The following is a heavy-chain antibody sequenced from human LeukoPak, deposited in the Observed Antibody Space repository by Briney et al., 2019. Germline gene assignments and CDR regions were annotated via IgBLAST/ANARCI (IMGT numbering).Heavy chain of an antibody. CDR1: GFTFSSYS. CDR3: ARSKNPVEYYYDSSGYLGY. Sequence: GGTLRLSCAASGFTFSSYSMNWVRQAPGKGLEWVSSISSSSYIYYADSVKGRFTISRDNAKNSLYLQMNSLRAEDTAVYYCARSKNPVEYYYDSSGYLGYWGQGTPVTVSS. V-gene: IGHV3-21*01. CDR2: ISSSSYI. D-gene: IGHD3-22*01. J-gene: IGHJ4*02.